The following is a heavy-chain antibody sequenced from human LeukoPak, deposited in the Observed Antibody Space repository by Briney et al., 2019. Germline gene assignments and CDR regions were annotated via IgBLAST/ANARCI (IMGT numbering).Heavy chain of an antibody. V-gene: IGHV3-7*01. CDR2: IKKDGSEK. D-gene: IGHD3-22*01. CDR3: ARDLYRIVVVPHYLDY. J-gene: IGHJ4*02. CDR1: GFTFSSYW. Sequence: GGSLRLSCAASGFTFSSYWMSWVRQAPGKGLEWVANIKKDGSEKYYVDSVKGRFTISRDNAKNSLYLQMNSLRAEDTAVYYCARDLYRIVVVPHYLDYWGQGTLVTVSS.